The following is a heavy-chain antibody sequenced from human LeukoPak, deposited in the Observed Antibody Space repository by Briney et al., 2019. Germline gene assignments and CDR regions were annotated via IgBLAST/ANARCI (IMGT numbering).Heavy chain of an antibody. CDR1: GFTFSSYG. J-gene: IGHJ4*02. CDR3: ANDYYDSSGSNP. Sequence: GGSLRLSCAASGFTFSSYGMHWVRQAPGKGLEWVAVISYDGSNKYYADSVKGRFTIPRDNSKNTLYLQMNSLRAEDTAVYYCANDYYDSSGSNPWGQGTLVTVSS. CDR2: ISYDGSNK. V-gene: IGHV3-30*18. D-gene: IGHD3-22*01.